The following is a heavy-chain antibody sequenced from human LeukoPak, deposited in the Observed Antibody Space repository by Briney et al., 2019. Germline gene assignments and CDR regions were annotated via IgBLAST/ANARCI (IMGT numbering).Heavy chain of an antibody. CDR1: GFSFSHYP. J-gene: IGHJ4*02. CDR2: IWDDGSYN. Sequence: GGSLRLSCVASGFSFSHYPMHWVRQAPGKGREWLAVIWDDGSYNDYGHSVKGRFTISRDNSKNTLYLDMISLRAEDTAVYFCAGRFSSGEGYWGQGTHVTVSS. D-gene: IGHD6-19*01. V-gene: IGHV3-30*02. CDR3: AGRFSSGEGY.